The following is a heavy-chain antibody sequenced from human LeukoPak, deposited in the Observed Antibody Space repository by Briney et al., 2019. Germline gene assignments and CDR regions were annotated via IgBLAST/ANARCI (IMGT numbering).Heavy chain of an antibody. Sequence: PGRSLRLSCAASGFIFSSYDMHWARQAPGKGLEWVALISSDGTNKYYADSVKGRFTISRDNSKNTLYLQMNSLRGEDTAVYYCARGSVGPDCWGQGTLVTVSS. V-gene: IGHV3-30*03. D-gene: IGHD1-26*01. CDR3: ARGSVGPDC. CDR2: ISSDGTNK. CDR1: GFIFSSYD. J-gene: IGHJ4*02.